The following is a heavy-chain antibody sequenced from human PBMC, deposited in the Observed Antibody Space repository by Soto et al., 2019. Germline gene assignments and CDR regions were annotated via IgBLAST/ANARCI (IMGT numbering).Heavy chain of an antibody. J-gene: IGHJ4*02. CDR1: GDSVSSSSYF. CDR3: ARHDRPAVANFDF. D-gene: IGHD6-19*01. Sequence: SETLSLTCSVSGDSVSSSSYFWGWIRQPPGKGLEWIATLYYSGSTFYNPSLKSRPTISVDTSKNQFSLKLSSVTAADTAVYYCARHDRPAVANFDFWGQGILVTVSS. V-gene: IGHV4-39*01. CDR2: LYYSGST.